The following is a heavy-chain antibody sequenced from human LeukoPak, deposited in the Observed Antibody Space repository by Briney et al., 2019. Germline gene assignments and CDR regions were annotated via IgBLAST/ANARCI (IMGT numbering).Heavy chain of an antibody. Sequence: GGSLRLSCAASGISFSGYSMSWIRQAPGKGLEWVAYLSNSGSSIYYADSVKGRFTISRDNANNSLFLQMNSLRVEDTALYYCTREPNDYGDYGRHYWGQGTLVTVSS. CDR1: GISFSGYS. V-gene: IGHV3-11*01. D-gene: IGHD4-17*01. CDR2: LSNSGSSI. CDR3: TREPNDYGDYGRHY. J-gene: IGHJ4*02.